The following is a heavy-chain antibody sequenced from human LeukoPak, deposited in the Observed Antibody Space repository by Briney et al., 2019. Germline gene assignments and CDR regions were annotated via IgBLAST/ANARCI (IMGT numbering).Heavy chain of an antibody. CDR3: AKAGVDTAMPLDY. D-gene: IGHD5-18*01. CDR1: GFTFSSYG. V-gene: IGHV3-30*18. J-gene: IGHJ4*02. CDR2: ISYDGSNK. Sequence: GGSLRLSCAASGFTFSSYGMHWVRQAPGKGLEWVAVISYDGSNKYYADSVKGRFTISRDNSKNTLYLQMNSLRAEDTAVYYCAKAGVDTAMPLDYWGQGTLATVSS.